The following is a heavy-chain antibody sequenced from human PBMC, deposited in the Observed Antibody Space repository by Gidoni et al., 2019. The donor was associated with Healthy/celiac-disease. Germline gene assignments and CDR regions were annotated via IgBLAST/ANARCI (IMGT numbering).Heavy chain of an antibody. CDR3: ARVEVGDYYYYYGMDV. Sequence: EVQLVQSGAEVKKPGESLTISCKGSGYSFTTYWIGWVRQMPGKGLEWMGIIYPGDSDTRYSPSFQGKVTISADKSISTAYLQWSSLKASDTAMYYCARVEVGDYYYYYGMDVWGQGTTVTVSS. D-gene: IGHD3-16*01. V-gene: IGHV5-51*01. CDR1: GYSFTTYW. CDR2: IYPGDSDT. J-gene: IGHJ6*02.